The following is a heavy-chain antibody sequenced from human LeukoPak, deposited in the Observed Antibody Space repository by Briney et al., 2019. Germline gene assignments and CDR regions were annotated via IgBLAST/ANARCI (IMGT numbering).Heavy chain of an antibody. CDR1: GRSISSGGYS. CDR2: IYHSGST. V-gene: IGHV4-30-2*01. J-gene: IGHJ4*02. CDR3: ARGDFDY. Sequence: SETLSLTCAVSGRSISSGGYSWSWIRQPPGKGLGWIGYIYHSGSTYYNPSLKSRVTISVDRSKNQFSLKLSSVTAADTAVYYCARGDFDYWGQGTLVTVSS.